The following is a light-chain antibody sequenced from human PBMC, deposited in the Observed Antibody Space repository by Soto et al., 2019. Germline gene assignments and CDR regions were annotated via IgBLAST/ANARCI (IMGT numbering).Light chain of an antibody. J-gene: IGLJ2*01. CDR2: GNS. CDR3: QSYDSSLSVSI. V-gene: IGLV1-40*01. Sequence: QSVLTQPPSVSGAPGQRVTISCTGSSSNIGAGYDVHWYQQLPGTAPKLLIYGNSNRPSGVPDRFSGSKSGTSASLAITGLQAEDQADYYCQSYDSSLSVSIFGVGTKITVL. CDR1: SSNIGAGYD.